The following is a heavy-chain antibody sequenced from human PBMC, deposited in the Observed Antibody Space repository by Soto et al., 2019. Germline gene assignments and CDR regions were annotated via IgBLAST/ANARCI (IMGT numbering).Heavy chain of an antibody. CDR3: VGQDSRGRYFDF. Sequence: QITLRESGPALVKPTQTLTLTCTVSGFSLTNDGVGVGWVRQPPGKALEWLTLVYWDDDERYSRSLQSRLTIRRDTSRNKVVVTLTNVDPVDTATYYCVGQDSRGRYFDFWGQGILVTVSS. CDR2: VYWDDDE. J-gene: IGHJ4*02. CDR1: GFSLTNDGVG. D-gene: IGHD2-15*01. V-gene: IGHV2-5*02.